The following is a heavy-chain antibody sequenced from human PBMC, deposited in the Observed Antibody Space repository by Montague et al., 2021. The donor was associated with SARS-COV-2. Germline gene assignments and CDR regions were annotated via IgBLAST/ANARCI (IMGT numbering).Heavy chain of an antibody. D-gene: IGHD5-24*01. CDR1: GGSISSGDYY. Sequence: SETLSLTCTVTGGSISSGDYYWSWIRQPPGKGLEWIGYIYYSGSTNYNPSLKSRVTISVDTSKSQFSLKLSSVTAADTAVYYCARVFPRWLQFDPYFDYWGQGTLVTVSS. J-gene: IGHJ4*02. CDR3: ARVFPRWLQFDPYFDY. CDR2: IYYSGST. V-gene: IGHV4-61*08.